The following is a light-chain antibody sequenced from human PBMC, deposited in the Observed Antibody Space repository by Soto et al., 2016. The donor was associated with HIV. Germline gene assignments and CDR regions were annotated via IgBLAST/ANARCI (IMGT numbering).Light chain of an antibody. Sequence: SSELTQDPVVSVALGQTVMITCQGDSLRSYYASWYQQKPGQAPVLVMYGNNNRPSGIPARFSGSSSGNPASLTITGARAEDEADYFCLSRNXTENHNYVFGTGTKVTV. V-gene: IGLV3-19*01. J-gene: IGLJ1*01. CDR3: LSRNXTENHNYV. CDR2: GNN. CDR1: SLRSYY.